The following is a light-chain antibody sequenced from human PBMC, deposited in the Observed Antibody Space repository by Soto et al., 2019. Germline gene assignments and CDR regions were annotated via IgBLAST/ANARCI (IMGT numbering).Light chain of an antibody. CDR2: RNN. Sequence: QSVLTQPPSASGTPGQGVTISCSGSSSNIGSNFVYWYQQLPGTAPKLLIYRNNQRPSGVPDRFSGSKSGTSASLAISGLRSEDEAGYYCAAWDDSLSGRVFGGGTKLTVL. CDR1: SSNIGSNF. CDR3: AAWDDSLSGRV. V-gene: IGLV1-47*01. J-gene: IGLJ2*01.